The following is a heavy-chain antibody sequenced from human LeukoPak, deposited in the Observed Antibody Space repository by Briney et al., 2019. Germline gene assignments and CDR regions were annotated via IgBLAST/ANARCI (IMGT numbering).Heavy chain of an antibody. J-gene: IGHJ4*02. CDR3: AGVQIALGYS. CDR1: GGSFSGYS. V-gene: IGHV4-34*01. Sequence: SETLSLTCAVYGGSFSGYSWSWIRQPPAKGLEWIGEINHSGSTNSNPSLKSRVTISLDPSKNQFSLKVRSVTVADTAVYYCAGVQIALGYSWGQGNLVTVSS. D-gene: IGHD5-18*01. CDR2: INHSGST.